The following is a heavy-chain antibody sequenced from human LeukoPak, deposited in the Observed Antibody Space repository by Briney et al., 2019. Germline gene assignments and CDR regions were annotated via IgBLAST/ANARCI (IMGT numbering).Heavy chain of an antibody. CDR3: ARDLGGDCSGGSCSP. CDR1: GFNFGIYG. Sequence: GTSLRLSCTASGFNFGIYGMHWVRQAPGKGLEWVAVMWDDGTNEYYVESVKGRFTISRDNGKRTLYLQMNSLRVEDTAVYYCARDLGGDCSGGSCSPWGQGTLVTVSS. D-gene: IGHD2-15*01. CDR2: MWDDGTNE. V-gene: IGHV3-33*01. J-gene: IGHJ5*02.